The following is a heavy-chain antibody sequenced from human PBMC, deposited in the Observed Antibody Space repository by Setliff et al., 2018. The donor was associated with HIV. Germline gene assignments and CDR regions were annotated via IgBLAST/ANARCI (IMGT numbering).Heavy chain of an antibody. D-gene: IGHD3-22*01. CDR2: INHSGST. J-gene: IGHJ4*02. CDR1: GGSLSGYY. CDR3: ARSRLHCYGSSGYYPSYFDY. Sequence: SETLSLTCAVYGGSLSGYYWSWIRQSPGKGLEWLGEINHSGSTNYNPSLKSRVTISVDTSKNQFSLKLGSATAADTAVYYCARSRLHCYGSSGYYPSYFDYWGQGTLVTVSS. V-gene: IGHV4-34*01.